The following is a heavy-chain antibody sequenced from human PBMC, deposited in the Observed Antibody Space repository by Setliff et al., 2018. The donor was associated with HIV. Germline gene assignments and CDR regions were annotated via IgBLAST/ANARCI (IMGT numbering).Heavy chain of an antibody. Sequence: PGASLKISCKGSGYSFTNYWIGWVRQMPGKGLEWMGIIYPGDSDIDTRYSPSFQGQVTISADRSISTAYLQWSSLKASDTAMYYCARLSHYYYYYMDVWGKGTTVTVSS. J-gene: IGHJ6*03. CDR3: ARLSHYYYYYMDV. V-gene: IGHV5-51*01. CDR1: GYSFTNYW. CDR2: IYPGDSDIDT.